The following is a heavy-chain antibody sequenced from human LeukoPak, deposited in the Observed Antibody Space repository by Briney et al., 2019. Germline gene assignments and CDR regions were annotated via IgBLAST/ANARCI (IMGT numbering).Heavy chain of an antibody. CDR2: IYYSGST. V-gene: IGHV4-59*01. D-gene: IGHD3-22*01. Sequence: PSETLSLTCTVSGGSISSYYWSWIRQPPGKGLEWIGYIYYSGSTNYNPSLKSRVTISVDTSKNQFSLKLSSVTAADTAVYYCARSYYDSSGYPEYYFDYWGQGTLVTVSS. CDR3: ARSYYDSSGYPEYYFDY. J-gene: IGHJ4*02. CDR1: GGSISSYY.